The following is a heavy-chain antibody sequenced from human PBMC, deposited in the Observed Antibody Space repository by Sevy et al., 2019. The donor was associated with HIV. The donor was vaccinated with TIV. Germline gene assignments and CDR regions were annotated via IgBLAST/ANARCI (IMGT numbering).Heavy chain of an antibody. CDR1: GFTFSDYY. D-gene: IGHD1-7*01. Sequence: GGSLRLSCAASGFTFSDYYMSWIRQAPGKGLEWVSYMSSGTSYTNYADSVKGRFTISRDNAKNSLYLQMNSLRAGDTAVYYCAGDRRNYGGQYFDYWGKGTLVTVSS. V-gene: IGHV3-11*06. CDR2: MSSGTSYT. J-gene: IGHJ4*02. CDR3: AGDRRNYGGQYFDY.